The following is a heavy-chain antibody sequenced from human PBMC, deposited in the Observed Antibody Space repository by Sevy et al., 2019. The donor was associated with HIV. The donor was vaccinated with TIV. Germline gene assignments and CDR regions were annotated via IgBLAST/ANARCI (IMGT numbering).Heavy chain of an antibody. J-gene: IGHJ5*02. D-gene: IGHD2-2*01. Sequence: SETLSLTCAVRYGSFSGYYWNWIRQVPGKGLEWIGEINESGITYYNPSLKSRVTISVDTSKKQFSLKLNSVTAVDSAVYFCARSPPVVVVPGAPSWFDPWGQGTLVTVSS. V-gene: IGHV4-34*01. CDR2: INESGIT. CDR1: YGSFSGYY. CDR3: ARSPPVVVVPGAPSWFDP.